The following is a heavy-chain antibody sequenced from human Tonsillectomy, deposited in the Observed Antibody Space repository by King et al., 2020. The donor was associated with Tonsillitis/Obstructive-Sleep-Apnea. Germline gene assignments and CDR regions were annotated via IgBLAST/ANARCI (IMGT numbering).Heavy chain of an antibody. J-gene: IGHJ3*02. CDR2: IYYTGST. V-gene: IGHV4-59*01. CDR1: GGSISSYY. Sequence: QLQESGPGLVKPSETLSLTCTVSGGSISSYYWSWIRQPPGMGLEWIGYIYYTGSTKYNPSLKSRVTISVDTSKNQFSLNLSSVTAADTAVYYCAREALDAFDIWGQGTVVTVSS. CDR3: AREALDAFDI.